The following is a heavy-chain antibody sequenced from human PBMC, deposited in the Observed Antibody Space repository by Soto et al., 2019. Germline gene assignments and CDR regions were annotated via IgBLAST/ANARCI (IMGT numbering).Heavy chain of an antibody. CDR3: ARAVPPTSNWFDP. CDR2: VIPIFGTA. D-gene: IGHD4-17*01. V-gene: IGHV1-69*13. J-gene: IGHJ5*02. Sequence: RASVKVSCKASGGTFSSYAISWVRQAPGQGLEWMGGVIPIFGTANYAQKFQGRVTITAVESTSTAYMELSSLRSEDTAVYYCARAVPPTSNWFDPWGQGTLVTVSS. CDR1: GGTFSSYA.